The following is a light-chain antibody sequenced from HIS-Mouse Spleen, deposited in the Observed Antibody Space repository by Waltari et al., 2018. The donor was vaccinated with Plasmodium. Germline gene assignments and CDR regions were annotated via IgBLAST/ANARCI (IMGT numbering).Light chain of an antibody. CDR3: NSRDSSGNHQV. Sequence: SSELTQDPAVSVALGQTVRITCQGDSLRSYYASWYQQKPGQAPVLVIYGKNNRPSGIPDRFSGSSSGNTASLTITGAQAEDEAHYYCNSRDSSGNHQVFGGGTKLTVL. CDR2: GKN. V-gene: IGLV3-19*01. CDR1: SLRSYY. J-gene: IGLJ3*02.